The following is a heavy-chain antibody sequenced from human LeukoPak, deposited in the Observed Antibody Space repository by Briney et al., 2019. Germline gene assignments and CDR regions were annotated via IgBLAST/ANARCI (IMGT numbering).Heavy chain of an antibody. CDR3: ARGGGVWFGEFPPPSYFDY. CDR1: GGSISSYY. D-gene: IGHD3-10*01. Sequence: PSETLSLTCTVSGGSISSYYWSWIRQPPGKGLEWIGYIYYSGSTNYNPSLKSRVTISVDTSKNQFSLKLSSVTAADTAVYYCARGGGVWFGEFPPPSYFDYWGQGTLVTVS. J-gene: IGHJ4*02. CDR2: IYYSGST. V-gene: IGHV4-59*01.